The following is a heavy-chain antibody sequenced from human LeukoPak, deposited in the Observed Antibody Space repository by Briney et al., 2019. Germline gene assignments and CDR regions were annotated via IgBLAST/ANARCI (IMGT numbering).Heavy chain of an antibody. J-gene: IGHJ4*02. V-gene: IGHV1-46*01. D-gene: IGHD3-10*01. Sequence: GASVTVSCKASGYTFTNFYMHWVRQAPGQGLEWMGIINPRGGSTTSAQKFQGRITLTRDTSTSTFYMELSSLKSQDTAVYYCARDYHGSGSLTTFDYWGQGTLVTVSS. CDR3: ARDYHGSGSLTTFDY. CDR1: GYTFTNFY. CDR2: INPRGGST.